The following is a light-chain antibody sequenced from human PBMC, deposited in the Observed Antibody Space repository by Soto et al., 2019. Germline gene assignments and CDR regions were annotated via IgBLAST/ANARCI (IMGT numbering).Light chain of an antibody. CDR2: GAS. CDR1: QSVTSNS. CDR3: QQYAASVRT. Sequence: EIVLTQSPGTLSLSPGERATLSCRASQSVTSNSLAWYQQRPGQAPRLLIYGASSRATGIPDRFSGSGSGTDFTLTISRLEPEDFAVFYCQQYAASVRTFGQGTKVEIQ. J-gene: IGKJ1*01. V-gene: IGKV3-20*01.